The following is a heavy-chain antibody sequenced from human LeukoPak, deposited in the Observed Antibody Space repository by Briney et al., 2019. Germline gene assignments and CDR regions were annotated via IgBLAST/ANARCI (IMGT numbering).Heavy chain of an antibody. Sequence: SETLSLTCAVYGGSFSGYYWSWIRQAPGKGLEWIGEINQSGSTNYNPSLKSRVTISVDTSKNQFSLKLSSVTAADTAVYYCATEPGYCSGGRCYVGWFDPWGQGTLVTVSS. CDR3: ATEPGYCSGGRCYVGWFDP. CDR1: GGSFSGYY. D-gene: IGHD2-15*01. CDR2: INQSGST. V-gene: IGHV4-34*01. J-gene: IGHJ5*02.